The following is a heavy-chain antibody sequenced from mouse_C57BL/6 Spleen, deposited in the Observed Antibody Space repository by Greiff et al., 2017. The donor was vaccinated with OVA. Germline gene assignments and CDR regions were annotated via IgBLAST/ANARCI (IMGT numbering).Heavy chain of an antibody. CDR2: INPSNGGT. V-gene: IGHV1-53*01. D-gene: IGHD3-2*02. CDR1: GYTFTSYW. J-gene: IGHJ2*01. CDR3: ARASRQLRLLDY. Sequence: QVQLQQPGTELVKPGASVQLSCKASGYTFTSYWMHWVKQRPGQGLEWIGNINPSNGGTNYNEKFKSKATLTVDKSSSTAYMQLSSLTSEDSAVYYCARASRQLRLLDYWGQGTTLTVSS.